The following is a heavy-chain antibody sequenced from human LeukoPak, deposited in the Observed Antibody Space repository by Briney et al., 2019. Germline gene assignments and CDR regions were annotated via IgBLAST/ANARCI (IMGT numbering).Heavy chain of an antibody. V-gene: IGHV3-7*01. D-gene: IGHD5-18*01. CDR3: ASGYSYGADYFDY. J-gene: IGHJ4*02. CDR2: IKQDGSEK. CDR1: GFTFSSYW. Sequence: KSGGSLRLSCAASGFTFSSYWMSWVRQAPGKGLEWGANIKQDGSEKYYVDSVKGRFTMSRDNAKNSLYLQMNSLRAEDTAVYYCASGYSYGADYFDYWGQGTLVAVSS.